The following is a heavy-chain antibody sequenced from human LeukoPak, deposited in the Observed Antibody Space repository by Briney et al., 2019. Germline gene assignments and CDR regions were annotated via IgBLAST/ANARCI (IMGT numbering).Heavy chain of an antibody. CDR1: GFTVSSNS. D-gene: IGHD1-7*01. Sequence: GGSLRLSCTVSGFTVSSNSMSWVRQVPGKGLEWVALIAHDGSNKYYADSVKGRFTISRDNSRSILYLQMNSLRPEDTAVYSCARSFFQWNYGSCLDSWGQGTLVTVSS. J-gene: IGHJ4*02. CDR3: ARSFFQWNYGSCLDS. CDR2: IAHDGSNK. V-gene: IGHV3-30*03.